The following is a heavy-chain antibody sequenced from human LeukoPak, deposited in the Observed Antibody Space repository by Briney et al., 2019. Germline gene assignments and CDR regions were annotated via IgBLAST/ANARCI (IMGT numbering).Heavy chain of an antibody. CDR3: ARQGVGGRAFDI. J-gene: IGHJ3*02. CDR1: GGSISSSSYY. V-gene: IGHV4-39*01. CDR2: IYYSGST. D-gene: IGHD3-10*01. Sequence: SETLSLTRTVSGGSISSSSYYWGWIRQPPGKGLEWIGSIYYSGSTYYNPSLKSRVTISVDTSKNQFSLKLSSVTAADTAIYYCARQGVGGRAFDIWGQGTMVTVSS.